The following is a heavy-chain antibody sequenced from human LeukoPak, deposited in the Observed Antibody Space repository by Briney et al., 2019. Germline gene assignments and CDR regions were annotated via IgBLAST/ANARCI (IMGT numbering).Heavy chain of an antibody. Sequence: GGSLRLSCAASGFTFSSYGMHWVRQAPGKGLEWVAFIRYDGSNKYYADSVKGRFTISRDNSKNTLYLQMNSLRAEDTAVYYCAKERPYMVRGVIIDYWGQGTLVTVSS. D-gene: IGHD3-10*01. CDR1: GFTFSSYG. J-gene: IGHJ4*02. CDR2: IRYDGSNK. V-gene: IGHV3-30*02. CDR3: AKERPYMVRGVIIDY.